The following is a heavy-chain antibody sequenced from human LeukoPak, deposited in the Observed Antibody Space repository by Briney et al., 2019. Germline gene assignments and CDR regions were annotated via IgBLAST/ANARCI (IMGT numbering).Heavy chain of an antibody. Sequence: SVKVSXKASRDTFSSYAISWVRQTPGQGLEWMGRIIPIFGTANYAQKFQGRVTLTTDETTSTPYMELSSLRSEDTAVYYCARDLSSAIVGYYYYMDVWGKGTTVTVSS. J-gene: IGHJ6*03. CDR2: IIPIFGTA. CDR1: RDTFSSYA. V-gene: IGHV1-69*05. CDR3: ARDLSSAIVGYYYYMDV. D-gene: IGHD2-21*01.